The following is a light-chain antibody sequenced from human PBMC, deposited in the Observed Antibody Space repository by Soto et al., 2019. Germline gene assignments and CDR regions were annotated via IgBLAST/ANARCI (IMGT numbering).Light chain of an antibody. CDR1: QIVLSD. V-gene: IGKV3-15*01. CDR2: GAT. Sequence: EILLTQSPATLSVSPGETATLSCRASQIVLSDLAWYQQKPGQAPRLLVYGATTRATDAPAKFRGRGSGTEFSLTISSLQSEDSATYYCQESRSALWGTCGQGTKVEVK. CDR3: QESRSALWGT. J-gene: IGKJ1*01.